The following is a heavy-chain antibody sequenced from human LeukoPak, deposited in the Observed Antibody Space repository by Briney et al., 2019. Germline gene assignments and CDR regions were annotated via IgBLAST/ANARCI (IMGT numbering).Heavy chain of an antibody. Sequence: GGSLRLSCAASGLTFSSHWMHWVRQAPGKGLVWVSRITNDGSSTTYADSVKGRFTISRDNAKNMLYLQVNSLRAEDTAVYYCARDRGYSGYGVPYYFDYWGQGTLVTVSS. CDR1: GLTFSSHW. CDR2: ITNDGSST. CDR3: ARDRGYSGYGVPYYFDY. J-gene: IGHJ4*02. D-gene: IGHD5-12*01. V-gene: IGHV3-74*01.